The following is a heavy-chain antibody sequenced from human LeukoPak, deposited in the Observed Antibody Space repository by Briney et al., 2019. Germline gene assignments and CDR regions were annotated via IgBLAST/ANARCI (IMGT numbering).Heavy chain of an antibody. CDR3: ARDKFPGSGYYFHDAFDI. Sequence: ASVKVSCKASGYTFTSYGISWVRQAPGQGLEWMGWISAYNGNTNYAQKLQGRVTMTTDTSASTAYMELRSLRSDDTAVYYCARDKFPGSGYYFHDAFDIWGQGTMVTVSS. CDR1: GYTFTSYG. V-gene: IGHV1-18*01. D-gene: IGHD3-22*01. CDR2: ISAYNGNT. J-gene: IGHJ3*02.